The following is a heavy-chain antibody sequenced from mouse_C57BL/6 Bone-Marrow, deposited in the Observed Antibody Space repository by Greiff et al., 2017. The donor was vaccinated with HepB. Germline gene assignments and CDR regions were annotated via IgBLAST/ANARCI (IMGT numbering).Heavy chain of an antibody. V-gene: IGHV1-62-2*01. D-gene: IGHD2-3*01. J-gene: IGHJ2*01. CDR2: FYPGSSSI. Sequence: VPLQQSGAELVKPGASVKLSCNASVFTFTLYSLHLVIPRSGQGLEWIVWFYPGSSSIKYNEKFKDKATLTADKSSSTVYMELSRLTSEDSAVYFCARHEGIYDGYYFDYWGQGTTLTVSS. CDR3: ARHEGIYDGYYFDY. CDR1: VFTFTLYS.